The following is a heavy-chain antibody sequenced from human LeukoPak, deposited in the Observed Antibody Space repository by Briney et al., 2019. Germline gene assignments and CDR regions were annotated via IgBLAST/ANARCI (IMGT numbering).Heavy chain of an antibody. Sequence: SVKVSCKASGGTFSSYAISWVRQAPGQGLEWMGGIIPIFGTANYAQKFQGRVTIAADESTSTAYMELSSLRSEDTAVYYCARGSSSGDYTFDYWGQGTLVTVSS. CDR1: GGTFSSYA. V-gene: IGHV1-69*13. J-gene: IGHJ4*02. D-gene: IGHD2-21*02. CDR2: IIPIFGTA. CDR3: ARGSSSGDYTFDY.